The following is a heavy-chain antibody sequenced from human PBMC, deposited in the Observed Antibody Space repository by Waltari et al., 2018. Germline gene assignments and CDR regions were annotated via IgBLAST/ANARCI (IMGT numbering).Heavy chain of an antibody. CDR1: GFTFSSYT. CDR2: STNDGDIT. Sequence: EVQLLDSGGGLVYPGGSLRLSCVASGFTFSSYTMAWVRQIPGRGLEWSSASTNDGDITYYADSVEGRFTITRDNSRNTLSLQMNRLRAEDTAVYYCAKRGGYFYHYWGQGTLVTVSS. CDR3: AKRGGYFYHY. V-gene: IGHV3-23*01. D-gene: IGHD3-22*01. J-gene: IGHJ4*02.